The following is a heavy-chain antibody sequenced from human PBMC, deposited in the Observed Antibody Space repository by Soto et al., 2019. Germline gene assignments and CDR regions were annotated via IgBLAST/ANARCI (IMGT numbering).Heavy chain of an antibody. CDR2: IIPILGIA. CDR3: ARADYSNYYMDV. J-gene: IGHJ6*03. CDR1: GGTFSSYT. V-gene: IGHV1-69*02. D-gene: IGHD4-4*01. Sequence: GASVKVSCKASGGTFSSYTISWLRQAPGQGLEWMGRIIPILGIANYAQKFQGRVTITADKSTSTAYMELSSLRSEDTAVYYCARADYSNYYMDVWGKGTTVTVSS.